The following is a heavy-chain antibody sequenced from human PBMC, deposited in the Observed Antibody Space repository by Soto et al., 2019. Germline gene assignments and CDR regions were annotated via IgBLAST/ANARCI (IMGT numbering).Heavy chain of an antibody. CDR3: ARYYYDSSGYYPYYYYYYGMDV. Sequence: QVQLVQSGAEVKKPGSSVKVSCKASGGTFSSYAISWVRQAPGQGLEWMGGIIPILGTANYAQKFQGRVTITADESTSTAYMELSSMGSEDTAVYYCARYYYDSSGYYPYYYYYYGMDVWGQGTTVTVSS. CDR2: IIPILGTA. CDR1: GGTFSSYA. V-gene: IGHV1-69*01. D-gene: IGHD3-22*01. J-gene: IGHJ6*02.